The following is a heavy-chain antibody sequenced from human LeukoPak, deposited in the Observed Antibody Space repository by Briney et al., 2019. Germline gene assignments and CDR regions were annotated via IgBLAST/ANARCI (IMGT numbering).Heavy chain of an antibody. CDR3: ARDSESMTNWFDP. D-gene: IGHD6-6*01. V-gene: IGHV3-21*01. J-gene: IGHJ5*02. Sequence: GGSLRLSCAASGFTFSSYGMHWVRQAPGKGLEWVSAISGSGGSTYYADSVKGRFTISRDNAKNSLYLQMNSLRAEDTAVYYCARDSESMTNWFDPWGQGTLVTVSS. CDR2: ISGSGGST. CDR1: GFTFSSYG.